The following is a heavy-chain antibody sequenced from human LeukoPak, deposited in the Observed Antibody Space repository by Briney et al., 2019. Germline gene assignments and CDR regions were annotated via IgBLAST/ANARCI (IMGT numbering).Heavy chain of an antibody. CDR2: ISSSSSTI. Sequence: PGGSLRLSCAASGFTFSSYSMNWVRQAPGKGLEWVSYISSSSSTIYYADSVKGRFTISRDNAKNSLYLQMNSLRAEDTAVYYCARGEYGDPLDYWGQGTLVTVSS. CDR3: ARGEYGDPLDY. V-gene: IGHV3-48*01. D-gene: IGHD4-17*01. CDR1: GFTFSSYS. J-gene: IGHJ4*02.